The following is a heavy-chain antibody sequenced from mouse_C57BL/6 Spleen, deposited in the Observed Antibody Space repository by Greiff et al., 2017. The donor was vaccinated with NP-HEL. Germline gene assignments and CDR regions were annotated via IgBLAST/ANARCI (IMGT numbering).Heavy chain of an antibody. CDR1: GYTFTSYW. D-gene: IGHD4-1*02. V-gene: IGHV1-55*01. J-gene: IGHJ3*01. Sequence: VQLQQPGAELVKPGASVKMSCKASGYTFTSYWITWVKQRPGQGLEWIGDIYPGSGSTNYNEKFKSKATLTVDTSSSTAYMQLSSLTSEDSAVNYCARKERSTGPWFAYWGQGTLVTVSA. CDR2: IYPGSGST. CDR3: ARKERSTGPWFAY.